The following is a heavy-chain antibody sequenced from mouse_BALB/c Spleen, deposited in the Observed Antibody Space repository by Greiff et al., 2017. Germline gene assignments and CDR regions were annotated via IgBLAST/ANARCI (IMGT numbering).Heavy chain of an antibody. CDR3: GRHYYGSSSFDY. CDR2: INPYNGDT. CDR1: GYSFTGYF. J-gene: IGHJ2*01. Sequence: VQLQQSGPELVKPGASVKISCKASGYSFTGYFMNWVMQSHGKSLEWIGRINPYNGDTFYNQKFKGKATLTVDKSSSTAHMELLSLTSEDSAVYYCGRHYYGSSSFDYWGQGTTLTVSS. D-gene: IGHD1-1*01. V-gene: IGHV1-20*01.